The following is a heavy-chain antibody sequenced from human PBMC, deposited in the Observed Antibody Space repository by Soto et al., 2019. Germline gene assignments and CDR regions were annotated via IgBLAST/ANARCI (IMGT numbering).Heavy chain of an antibody. CDR2: ISYDGSNK. CDR3: ARDKSDGYKYYYYYGMDV. CDR1: GFGFSNYA. D-gene: IGHD5-12*01. V-gene: IGHV3-30-3*01. Sequence: PGGSLRLSCAASGFGFSNYAMTWVRQAPGKGLEWVAVISYDGSNKYYADSVKGRFTISRDNSKNTLYLQMNSLRAEDTAVYYCARDKSDGYKYYYYYGMDVWGQGTTVTVSS. J-gene: IGHJ6*02.